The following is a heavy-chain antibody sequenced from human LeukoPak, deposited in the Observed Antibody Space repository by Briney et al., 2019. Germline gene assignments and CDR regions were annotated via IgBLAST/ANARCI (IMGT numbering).Heavy chain of an antibody. CDR3: ARGPAYYYDSSGYSPLDY. Sequence: GGSLRLSCAASGFTFSSYGMHWVRQAPGKGLEWVAVIWYDGSNKYYADSVKGRFTISRDNSKNTLYLQMNSLRAEDTAVYYCARGPAYYYDSSGYSPLDYWGQGTLVTVSS. J-gene: IGHJ4*02. V-gene: IGHV3-33*01. CDR2: IWYDGSNK. CDR1: GFTFSSYG. D-gene: IGHD3-22*01.